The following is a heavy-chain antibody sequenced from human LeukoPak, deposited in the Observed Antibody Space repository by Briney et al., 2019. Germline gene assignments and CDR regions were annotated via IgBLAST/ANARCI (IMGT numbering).Heavy chain of an antibody. V-gene: IGHV1-8*02. D-gene: IGHD2-2*01. Sequence: ASVKVSCKASGYTFTSYAINWVRQATGQGLEWMGWMNPNSGNTGYARKFQGRGTMTGNTSISTAHMELSSLRSEDTAVYYCARGGYCSSTSCYRPGFDPWGQGTLVTVSS. CDR1: GYTFTSYA. CDR2: MNPNSGNT. J-gene: IGHJ5*02. CDR3: ARGGYCSSTSCYRPGFDP.